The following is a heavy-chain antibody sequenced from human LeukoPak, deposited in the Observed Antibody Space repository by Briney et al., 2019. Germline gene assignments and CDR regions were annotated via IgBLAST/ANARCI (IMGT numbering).Heavy chain of an antibody. Sequence: SETLSLTCSVSGGSISSYYWSWLRQPAGKGREWIGRIYTTGNTDYNPSLKSRVTMSVDTSKNQFSLNLSSVIAADTAVYYCARDARGWSGFDYWGQGTLVTVSS. CDR3: ARDARGWSGFDY. D-gene: IGHD3-3*01. J-gene: IGHJ4*02. V-gene: IGHV4-4*07. CDR2: IYTTGNT. CDR1: GGSISSYY.